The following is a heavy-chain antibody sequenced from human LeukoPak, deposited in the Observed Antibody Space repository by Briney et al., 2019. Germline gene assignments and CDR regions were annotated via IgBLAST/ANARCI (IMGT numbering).Heavy chain of an antibody. V-gene: IGHV3-23*01. J-gene: IGHJ6*02. CDR2: ISGSGAST. D-gene: IGHD3-22*01. Sequence: GGSLRLSCAASGFTFNSYAMSWVRQAPGKGLEWVSAISGSGASTYYADAVKGRFTISRDNSKNTLYLQMNSLRDEDTAVYYCAKGPDSSRYGYYYGMVVWGQGTTVTVSS. CDR3: AKGPDSSRYGYYYGMVV. CDR1: GFTFNSYA.